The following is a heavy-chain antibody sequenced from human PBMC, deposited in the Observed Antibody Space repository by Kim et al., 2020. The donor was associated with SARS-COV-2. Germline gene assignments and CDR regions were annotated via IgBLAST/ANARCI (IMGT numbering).Heavy chain of an antibody. J-gene: IGHJ5*02. CDR2: INHSGST. V-gene: IGHV4-34*01. CDR1: GGSFSGYY. Sequence: SETLSLTCAVYGGSFSGYYWSWIRQPPGKGLEWIGEINHSGSTNYNPSLKSRVTISVDTSKNQFSLKLSSVTAADTAVYYCARKTAYSSRFFPWGQGTLVTVSS. D-gene: IGHD6-13*01. CDR3: ARKTAYSSRFFP.